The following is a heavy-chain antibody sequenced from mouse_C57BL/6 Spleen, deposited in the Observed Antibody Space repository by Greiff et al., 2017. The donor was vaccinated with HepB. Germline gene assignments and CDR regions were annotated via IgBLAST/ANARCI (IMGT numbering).Heavy chain of an antibody. CDR2: IYPGGGYT. J-gene: IGHJ1*03. CDR3: ATTVVAPYWYFDV. CDR1: GYTFTNYW. V-gene: IGHV1-63*01. D-gene: IGHD1-1*01. Sequence: QVQLKESGAELVRPGPSVKMSCKASGYTFTNYWIGWAKQRPGHGLEWIGDIYPGGGYTNYNEKFKGKATLTADKSSSTAYMQFSSLTSEDSAIYYCATTVVAPYWYFDVWGTGTTVTVSS.